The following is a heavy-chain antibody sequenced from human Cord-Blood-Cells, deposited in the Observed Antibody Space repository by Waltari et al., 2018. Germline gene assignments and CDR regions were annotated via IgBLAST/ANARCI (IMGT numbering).Heavy chain of an antibody. V-gene: IGHV4-34*01. J-gene: IGHJ3*02. Sequence: GAGLLKPSETLSLTCAVYGGSFSGYYWSWIRQPPGKGLEWIGEINHSGSTNYNPSLKSRVTISVDTSKNQFSLKLSSVTAADTAVYYCARGLNDAFDIWGQGTMVTVSS. CDR3: ARGLNDAFDI. CDR1: GGSFSGYY. CDR2: INHSGST.